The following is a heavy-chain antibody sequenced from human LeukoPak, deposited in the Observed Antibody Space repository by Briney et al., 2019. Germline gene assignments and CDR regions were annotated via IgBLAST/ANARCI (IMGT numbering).Heavy chain of an antibody. D-gene: IGHD2-2*01. V-gene: IGHV1-2*02. CDR3: ARRRDIVVVPATTLDY. CDR1: GYTFTGYY. Sequence: GASVTVSCKASGYTFTGYYMHWVRQAPGQGLEWMGWINPNSGGTNYAQKFQGRVTMTRDTSISTAYMELSRLRSDDTAVYYCARRRDIVVVPATTLDYWGQGTLVTVSS. J-gene: IGHJ4*02. CDR2: INPNSGGT.